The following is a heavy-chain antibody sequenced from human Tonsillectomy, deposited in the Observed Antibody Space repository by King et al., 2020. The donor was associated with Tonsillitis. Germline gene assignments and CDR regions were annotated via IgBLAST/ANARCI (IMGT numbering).Heavy chain of an antibody. CDR1: GYSFTSDW. Sequence: QLVQSGAEVKKPGESLKISCKGSGYSFTSDWIGWVRQMPGKGLEWMGIIYPGDSDNSYNPSFQGQGTTSADTSISTAYLQWSSLKASDTAMYYCARCLVAGHNWFDPWDQGTLVTVSS. J-gene: IGHJ5*02. CDR2: IYPGDSDN. V-gene: IGHV5-51*01. D-gene: IGHD6-19*01. CDR3: ARCLVAGHNWFDP.